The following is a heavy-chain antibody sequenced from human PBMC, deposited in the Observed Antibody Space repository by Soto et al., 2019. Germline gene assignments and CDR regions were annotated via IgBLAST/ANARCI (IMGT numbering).Heavy chain of an antibody. CDR3: ARDSDSSSLGAFDI. CDR1: GFTVSSNY. V-gene: IGHV3-66*01. D-gene: IGHD6-6*01. Sequence: GGSLRLSGAASGFTVSSNYMSWVRQAPGKGLEWVSVIYSGGSTYYADSVKGRFTISRDNSKNTLYLQMNSLRAEDTAVYYCARDSDSSSLGAFDIWGQGTMVTVSS. CDR2: IYSGGST. J-gene: IGHJ3*02.